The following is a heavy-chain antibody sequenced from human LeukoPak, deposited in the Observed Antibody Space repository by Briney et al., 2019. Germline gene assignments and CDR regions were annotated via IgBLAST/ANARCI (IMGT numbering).Heavy chain of an antibody. D-gene: IGHD2-2*01. J-gene: IGHJ3*01. Sequence: GSLRLSCAASGFPFSIYAMSWVRHARGKGLEWVSAISGSGGSTYYGDSVKGRFTISRDNSKNTLYLQMNSLRAEDTAVYYCADGGVVVVPSSWGQGTMVTVSS. CDR2: ISGSGGST. CDR3: ADGGVVVVPSS. CDR1: GFPFSIYA. V-gene: IGHV3-23*01.